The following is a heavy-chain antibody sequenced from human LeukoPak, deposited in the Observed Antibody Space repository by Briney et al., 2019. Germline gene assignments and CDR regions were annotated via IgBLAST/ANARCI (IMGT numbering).Heavy chain of an antibody. J-gene: IGHJ6*03. V-gene: IGHV1-18*01. D-gene: IGHD1-26*01. Sequence: ASVKVSCKASGYTFTSYGISWVRQAPGQGLEWMGWISAYNGNTNYAQKLQGRVTMTTDTSTSTAYMELRSLRSDDTAVYYCARAYSGSYLYYYYMDVWGKGTTVTVSS. CDR2: ISAYNGNT. CDR3: ARAYSGSYLYYYYMDV. CDR1: GYTFTSYG.